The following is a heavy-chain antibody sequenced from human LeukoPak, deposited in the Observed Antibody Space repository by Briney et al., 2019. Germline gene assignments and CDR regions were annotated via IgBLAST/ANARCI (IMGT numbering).Heavy chain of an antibody. J-gene: IGHJ2*01. CDR2: IYYSGST. CDR3: AREGGSGSYSPPWYFDL. Sequence: ETLSLTCTVSGGSISSSSYYWGWIRQPPGKGLEWIGSIYYSGSTNYNPSLKSRVTISVDTSKNQFSLKLSSVTAADTAVYYCAREGGSGSYSPPWYFDLWGRGTLVTVSS. D-gene: IGHD3-10*01. V-gene: IGHV4-39*07. CDR1: GGSISSSSYY.